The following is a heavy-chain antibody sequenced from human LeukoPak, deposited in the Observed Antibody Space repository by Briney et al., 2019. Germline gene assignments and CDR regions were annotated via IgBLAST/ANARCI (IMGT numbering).Heavy chain of an antibody. D-gene: IGHD4-17*01. CDR2: INNSGTDT. Sequence: GGSLRLSCAASGFTFSSYAMTWVRQAPGKGLEWVSSINNSGTDTYYEDAVKGRFTISRDNSKNTLFLHINSLSAEDTAVYYCAAAVNTGRAEHYWGQGTLVTVSS. CDR3: AAAVNTGRAEHY. J-gene: IGHJ4*02. V-gene: IGHV3-23*01. CDR1: GFTFSSYA.